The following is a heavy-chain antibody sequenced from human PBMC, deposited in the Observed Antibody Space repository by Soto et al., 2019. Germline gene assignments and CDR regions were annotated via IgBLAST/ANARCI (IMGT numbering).Heavy chain of an antibody. CDR2: ISYDGSNK. Sequence: SLRLSCAASGFTFSSYGMHWVRQAPGKGLEWVAVISYDGSNKYYADSVKGRFTISRDNSKNTLYLQMNSLRAEDTAVYYCAKAHFSNWNTPYFDYWGQGTLVTVSS. CDR3: AKAHFSNWNTPYFDY. D-gene: IGHD1-20*01. V-gene: IGHV3-30*18. J-gene: IGHJ4*02. CDR1: GFTFSSYG.